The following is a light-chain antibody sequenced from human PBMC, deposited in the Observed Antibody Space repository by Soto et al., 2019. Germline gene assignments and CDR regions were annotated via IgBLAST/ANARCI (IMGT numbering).Light chain of an antibody. CDR2: KAS. CDR3: QHYNSYSEA. V-gene: IGKV1-5*03. J-gene: IGKJ1*01. Sequence: DIQMTQSPSALSASVGDRVTITCQASQDISNYLNWYKQKPGKAPKLMIYKASTLKSGVPSRFRGSGSGTEFTLTISSLKPDDFETYYCQHYNSYSEAFGQGTKVDIK. CDR1: QDISNY.